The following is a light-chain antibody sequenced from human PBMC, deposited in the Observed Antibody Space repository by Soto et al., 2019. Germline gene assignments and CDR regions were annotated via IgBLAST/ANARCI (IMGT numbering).Light chain of an antibody. CDR2: GAS. J-gene: IGKJ1*01. CDR3: QQYGSSPWT. V-gene: IGKV3-20*01. CDR1: QSVSSSY. Sequence: EIVLTQSPGTLSLSPGERATLSCRASQSVSSSYLAWYQQKPRQAPRLLIYGASSRATGIPDRFSGSGSGTDFTLTISRLEPEDVAVYYCQQYGSSPWTFGQGTKVEIK.